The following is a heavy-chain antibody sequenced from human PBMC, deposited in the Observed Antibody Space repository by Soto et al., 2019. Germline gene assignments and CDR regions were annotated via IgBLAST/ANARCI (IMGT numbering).Heavy chain of an antibody. CDR2: ISYDGSNK. D-gene: IGHD1-7*01. CDR1: GFTFSSYG. J-gene: IGHJ6*02. Sequence: GGSLRLSCAASGFTFSSYGMHWVRQAPGKGLEWVAVISYDGSNKYYADSVKGRFTISRDNSKNTLYLQMNSLRAEDTAVYYCAKDQITGTTRYGMDVWGQGTMVTVSS. CDR3: AKDQITGTTRYGMDV. V-gene: IGHV3-30*18.